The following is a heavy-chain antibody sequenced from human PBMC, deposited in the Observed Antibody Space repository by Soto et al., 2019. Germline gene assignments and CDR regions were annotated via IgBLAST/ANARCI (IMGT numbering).Heavy chain of an antibody. CDR1: GFMFSAYA. CDR3: ARDPSPYTSGWYGIDF. D-gene: IGHD6-19*01. V-gene: IGHV3-30-3*01. J-gene: IGHJ4*01. CDR2: MSYDGTNT. Sequence: QVQLVESGGGVVQPGASLRLSCTASGFMFSAYAMLWVRQAPGKGLEWVAAMSYDGTNTYYADSLKGRFTISRVNSKNTLFLQMSSLTADDSAVYYCARDPSPYTSGWYGIDFWGLGTLVTVSS.